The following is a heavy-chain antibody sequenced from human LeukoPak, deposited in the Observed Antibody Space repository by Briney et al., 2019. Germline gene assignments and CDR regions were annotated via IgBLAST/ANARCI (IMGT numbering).Heavy chain of an antibody. CDR1: GGSISSGSYY. Sequence: SETLSLTCTISGGSISSGSYYWTWSRQPAGKGLEWIGRIYISESANYNSSLKSRVTILVDTSKNQFSLKLSSVTAADTAMYYCARSRERVCTNPPCYVDLQATWGQGTLVTVSP. D-gene: IGHD2-8*01. CDR3: ARSRERVCTNPPCYVDLQAT. CDR2: IYISESA. V-gene: IGHV4-61*02. J-gene: IGHJ4*02.